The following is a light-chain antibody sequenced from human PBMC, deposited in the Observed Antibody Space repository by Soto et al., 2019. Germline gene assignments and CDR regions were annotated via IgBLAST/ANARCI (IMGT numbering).Light chain of an antibody. CDR3: QQYKSYWT. Sequence: DIPMTQSPSTLSASVGDRVTITCRASQSISSWLAWYQQKPGKAPKLLSYDASSLESGVASRFSGSGSGTEFTLTISSPQPDDFASYYCQQYKSYWTFGQGTKTEIK. J-gene: IGKJ1*01. V-gene: IGKV1-5*01. CDR1: QSISSW. CDR2: DAS.